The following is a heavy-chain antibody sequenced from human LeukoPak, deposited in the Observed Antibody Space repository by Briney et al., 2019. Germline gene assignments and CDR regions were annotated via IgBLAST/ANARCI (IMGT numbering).Heavy chain of an antibody. CDR3: AKPPIAAARPRGSYSFDY. D-gene: IGHD6-13*01. Sequence: GGSLRLSCAASGFTFSSYAMSWVRQAPGKGLEWVSGISGSGGSTYYADPVKGRFTISRDNSKDTLYLQMNSLRAEDTAVYYCAKPPIAAARPRGSYSFDYWGQGTLVTVSS. CDR1: GFTFSSYA. CDR2: ISGSGGST. V-gene: IGHV3-23*01. J-gene: IGHJ4*02.